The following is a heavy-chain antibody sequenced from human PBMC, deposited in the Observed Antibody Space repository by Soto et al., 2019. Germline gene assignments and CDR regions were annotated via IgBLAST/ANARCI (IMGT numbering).Heavy chain of an antibody. Sequence: QVQLQESGPGLVKPSQTLSLTCTVSGGSIRSGDYYWSWIRQPPGKGLEWIGYIYYSGSTYYNPYLKSRVTISVDTSKNQCSLKMSSVTAADTAVYYCAREDYYYGSGSYYHWGQGTLVTVSS. V-gene: IGHV4-30-4*01. CDR3: AREDYYYGSGSYYH. D-gene: IGHD3-10*01. CDR2: IYYSGST. CDR1: GGSIRSGDYY. J-gene: IGHJ5*02.